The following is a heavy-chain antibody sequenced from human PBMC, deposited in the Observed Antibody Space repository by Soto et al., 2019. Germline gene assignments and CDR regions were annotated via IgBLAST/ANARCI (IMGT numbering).Heavy chain of an antibody. Sequence: EVQLVESGGGLVQPGGSLRLSCAASGFLFNTYWMLWVRQAPRKGLLWVSRIKSDGSSTNYADSVKGRFTISRDNAKNTLYLQMTSLRAEDTAVYYCAIGGGDYNYLDYWGQGILVTVSS. J-gene: IGHJ4*02. V-gene: IGHV3-74*01. CDR1: GFLFNTYW. D-gene: IGHD3-9*01. CDR2: IKSDGSST. CDR3: AIGGGDYNYLDY.